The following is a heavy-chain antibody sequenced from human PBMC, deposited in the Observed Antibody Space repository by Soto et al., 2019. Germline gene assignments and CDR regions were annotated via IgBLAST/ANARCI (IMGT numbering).Heavy chain of an antibody. D-gene: IGHD3-10*01. J-gene: IGHJ4*02. Sequence: SETRSRTCTCSGGSTTVDYWILIRQPPGKGLEWLGYIFHSLGAKYNPSLGSRGTISLDTSKNQLSLSLRSVTAADTAIYFCVRDPNGSGDYWGQGTLVTGSS. CDR3: VRDPNGSGDY. V-gene: IGHV4-59*01. CDR1: GGSTTVDY. CDR2: IFHSLGA.